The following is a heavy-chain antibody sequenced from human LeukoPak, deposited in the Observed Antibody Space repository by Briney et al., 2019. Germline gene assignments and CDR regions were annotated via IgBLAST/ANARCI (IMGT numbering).Heavy chain of an antibody. V-gene: IGHV3-23*01. D-gene: IGHD5-12*01. CDR3: AKHQRGGYDSPSHC. J-gene: IGHJ4*02. CDR1: GLTFSSYA. CDR2: ISGSVDST. Sequence: GGSLRLSCVASGLTFSSYAMNWVRQAPGKGLEWVSTISGSVDSTYYADSVKGRFTISRDSSKNTLYLQMNSLSAEDTAIYYWAKHQRGGYDSPSHCWGQGTLDSVSS.